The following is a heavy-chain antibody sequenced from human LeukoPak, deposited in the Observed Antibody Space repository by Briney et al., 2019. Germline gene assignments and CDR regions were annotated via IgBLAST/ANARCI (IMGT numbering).Heavy chain of an antibody. CDR3: VKSGTWADFDS. D-gene: IGHD1-26*01. V-gene: IGHV3-64D*09. J-gene: IGHJ4*02. CDR1: GFTFSSYG. Sequence: GGPLRLSCSAPGFTFSSYGMHWVRQAPGKGLEYVSGISNKGGSTYYADSVKGRFTISRDNSKNTLHLQMSSLRADDTAVYYCVKSGTWADFDSWGQGTLVTVSS. CDR2: ISNKGGST.